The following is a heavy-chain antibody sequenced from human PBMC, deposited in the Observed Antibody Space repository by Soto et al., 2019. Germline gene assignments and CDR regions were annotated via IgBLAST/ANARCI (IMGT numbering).Heavy chain of an antibody. J-gene: IGHJ6*02. CDR1: GGTFSSYA. CDR3: ARDTGGGYSNYGPYYDYGMDV. CDR2: IIPIFGTA. Sequence: QVQLVQSGAEVKKPGSSVKVSCKASGGTFSSYAISWVRQAPGQGLEWMGGIIPIFGTANYAQKFQGRVTITADESTSTAYMELSSLRSEDTAVYYCARDTGGGYSNYGPYYDYGMDVWGQGTTVTVSS. D-gene: IGHD4-4*01. V-gene: IGHV1-69*01.